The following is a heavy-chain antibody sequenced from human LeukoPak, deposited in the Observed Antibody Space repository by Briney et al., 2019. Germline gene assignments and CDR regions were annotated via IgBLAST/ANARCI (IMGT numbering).Heavy chain of an antibody. V-gene: IGHV3-21*01. Sequence: GGSLRLSCAASGFTFSSYSMNWVRQAPGKGLEWVSSISSSSSYIYYADSVKGRFTTSRDNAKKSLYLQMNSLRAEDTAVYYCAHSGDSSGYYSYAFDIWGQGTMVTVSS. CDR3: AHSGDSSGYYSYAFDI. CDR2: ISSSSSYI. D-gene: IGHD3-22*01. CDR1: GFTFSSYS. J-gene: IGHJ3*02.